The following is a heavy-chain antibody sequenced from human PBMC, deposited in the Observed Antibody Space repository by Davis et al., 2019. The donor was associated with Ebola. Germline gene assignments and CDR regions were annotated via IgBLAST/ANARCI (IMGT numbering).Heavy chain of an antibody. CDR3: ARCPPKYYYDSSGYSTKPGAFDI. V-gene: IGHV4-59*08. CDR1: GGSISSYY. D-gene: IGHD3-22*01. CDR2: IYYSGST. Sequence: SETLSLTCTVSGGSISSYYWSWIRQPPGKGLEWIGYIYYSGSTNYNPSLKSRVTISVDTSKNQFSLKLGSVTAADTAVYYCARCPPKYYYDSSGYSTKPGAFDIWGQGTMVTVSS. J-gene: IGHJ3*02.